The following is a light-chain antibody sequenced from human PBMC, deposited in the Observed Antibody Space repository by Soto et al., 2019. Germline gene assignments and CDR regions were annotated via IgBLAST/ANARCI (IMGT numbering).Light chain of an antibody. CDR3: CSYAGSSTLVV. Sequence: QSALTQPASVSGSPGQSITISCTGTSSDVGSYNLVSWYQQHPGKAPKLMIYEGSKRPSGVSNRFSGSKSGNTASLTISWLQAEDEPDYYCCSYAGSSTLVVFGGGTKVTVL. V-gene: IGLV2-23*03. J-gene: IGLJ2*01. CDR2: EGS. CDR1: SSDVGSYNL.